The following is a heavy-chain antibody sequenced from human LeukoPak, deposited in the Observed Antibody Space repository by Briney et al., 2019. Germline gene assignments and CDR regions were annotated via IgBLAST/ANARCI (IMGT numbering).Heavy chain of an antibody. Sequence: GGSLRLSCAASGFTFSTYALHWVRQAPGKGLEWVAAISFDETNTYYAASVKGRFTISRDNSKNTLYLQMNSLRPEDTSMYYCARAIQSNGDFHTFEYWGQGTLVTVSS. CDR1: GFTFSTYA. CDR3: ARAIQSNGDFHTFEY. V-gene: IGHV3-30*04. D-gene: IGHD4-17*01. J-gene: IGHJ4*02. CDR2: ISFDETNT.